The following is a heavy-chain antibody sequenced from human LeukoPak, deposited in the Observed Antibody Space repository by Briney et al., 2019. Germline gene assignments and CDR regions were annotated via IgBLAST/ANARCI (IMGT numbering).Heavy chain of an antibody. CDR1: GYSFTSYW. V-gene: IGHV5-51*01. D-gene: IGHD3-3*01. J-gene: IGHJ6*03. CDR3: ARRRIETNNYDFWSGYSHYYYYMDV. CDR2: IYPGDSDT. Sequence: GESLKISCKGSGYSFTSYWIGWVRQMPGKGLEWMGFIYPGDSDTRYSPSFQGQVTISADKSISTAYLQWSSLKASDTAMCYCARRRIETNNYDFWSGYSHYYYYMDVWGKGTTVTVSS.